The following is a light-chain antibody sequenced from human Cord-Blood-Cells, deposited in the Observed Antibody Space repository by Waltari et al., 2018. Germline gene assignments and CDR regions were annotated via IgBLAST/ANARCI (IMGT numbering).Light chain of an antibody. Sequence: DVVMTQSPLSLPVTLGQPASISCRSSQSLVYSDGNAYLNWFPQRPGQSPRRLMYKVSNRDSGVPDRFSGSGSGTDFTLKISRVEAEDVGVYYCMQGTHWPWTFGQGTKVEIK. V-gene: IGKV2-30*01. J-gene: IGKJ1*01. CDR2: KVS. CDR3: MQGTHWPWT. CDR1: QSLVYSDGNAY.